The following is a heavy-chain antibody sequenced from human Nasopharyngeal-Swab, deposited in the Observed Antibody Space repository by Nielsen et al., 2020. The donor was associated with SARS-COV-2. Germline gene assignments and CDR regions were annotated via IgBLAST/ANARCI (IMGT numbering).Heavy chain of an antibody. V-gene: IGHV4-34*01. D-gene: IGHD5-18*01. CDR3: ARSYGYSYGYFDY. CDR1: GGSFNGYY. J-gene: IGHJ4*02. Sequence: SQTLSLTCAVYGGSFNGYYWSWIRQPPGKGLEWIGEINHSGSTNYNPSLKSRVTISVDTSKNQFSLKLSSVTAADTAVYYCARSYGYSYGYFDYWGQGTLVTVSS. CDR2: INHSGST.